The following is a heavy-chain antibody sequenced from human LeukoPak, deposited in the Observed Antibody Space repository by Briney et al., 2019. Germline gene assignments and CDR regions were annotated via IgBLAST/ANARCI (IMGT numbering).Heavy chain of an antibody. CDR2: FDPEDGET. CDR3: AATTLGENWFDP. V-gene: IGHV1-24*01. Sequence: ASVKVSCKVSGYTLTELSMHWVRQAPGKGLAWMGGFDPEDGETIYAQKFQGRVTMTEDTSTDTAYMELSSLRSEDTAVYYCAATTLGENWFDPWGQGTLVTVSS. CDR1: GYTLTELS. J-gene: IGHJ5*02.